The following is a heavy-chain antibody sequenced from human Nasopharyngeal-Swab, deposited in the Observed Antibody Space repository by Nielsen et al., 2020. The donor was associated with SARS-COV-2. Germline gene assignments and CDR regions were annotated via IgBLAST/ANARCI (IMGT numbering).Heavy chain of an antibody. Sequence: GESLKISCAASGFTFSSYSMNWVRQAPGKGLEWVSYISSSSSTIYYADSVKGRFTISRDNAKNSLYLQMNSLRDEDTAVYYCARDRGAIMIMFGGVIVPGGAFDIWGQGTMVTVSS. D-gene: IGHD3-16*02. J-gene: IGHJ3*02. V-gene: IGHV3-48*02. CDR3: ARDRGAIMIMFGGVIVPGGAFDI. CDR1: GFTFSSYS. CDR2: ISSSSSTI.